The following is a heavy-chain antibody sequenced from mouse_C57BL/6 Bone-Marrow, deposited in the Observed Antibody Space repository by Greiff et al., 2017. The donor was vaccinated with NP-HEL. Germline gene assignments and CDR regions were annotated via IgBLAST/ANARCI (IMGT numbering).Heavy chain of an antibody. CDR3: ARRDSNSFFAY. Sequence: EVKVVESGGGLVKPGGSLKLSCAASGFTFSDYGMHWVRQAPEKGLEWVAYISSGSSTIYYADTVKGRFTISRDNAKNTLFLQMTSLRSEDTAMYYCARRDSNSFFAYWGQGTLVTVSA. V-gene: IGHV5-17*01. CDR2: ISSGSSTI. CDR1: GFTFSDYG. J-gene: IGHJ3*01. D-gene: IGHD2-5*01.